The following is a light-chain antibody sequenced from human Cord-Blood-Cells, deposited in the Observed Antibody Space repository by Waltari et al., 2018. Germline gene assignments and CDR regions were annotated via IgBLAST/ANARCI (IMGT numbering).Light chain of an antibody. Sequence: QSALNQPASVSGSPGQSLTISCTGTSSDVGSYNLVSWYQQHPGKAPKLMIYEGSKRPSGVSNRFSGSKSGNTASLTISGLQAEDEADYYCCSYAGSSTYVVFGGGTKLTVL. CDR1: SSDVGSYNL. CDR3: CSYAGSSTYVV. J-gene: IGLJ2*01. CDR2: EGS. V-gene: IGLV2-23*01.